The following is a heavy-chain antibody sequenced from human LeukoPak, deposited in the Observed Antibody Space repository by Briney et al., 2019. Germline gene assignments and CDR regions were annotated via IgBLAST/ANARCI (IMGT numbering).Heavy chain of an antibody. CDR1: GYIFTNQW. D-gene: IGHD6-6*01. Sequence: GESLRISCKGSGYIFTNQWIGWVRQMPGKGLEWMGIIYPGDSDTRYSPSFQGRVTISADKSISTAYLQWNSLKASDTALYYCARRNIAVRPYAFDIWGQGTMVTVSS. CDR2: IYPGDSDT. CDR3: ARRNIAVRPYAFDI. V-gene: IGHV5-51*01. J-gene: IGHJ3*02.